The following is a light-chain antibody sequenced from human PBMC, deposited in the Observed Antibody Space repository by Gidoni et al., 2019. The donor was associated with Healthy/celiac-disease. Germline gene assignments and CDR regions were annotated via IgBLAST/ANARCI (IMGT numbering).Light chain of an antibody. CDR2: WAS. CDR3: QQYYSTPPT. V-gene: IGKV4-1*01. Sequence: DIVMTQSPDSLAVSLGERATINCKSSQSVLYSSNNKNYLAWYQQKPGQPPKLLIYWASTRESGVPDRCSGSGSGTDFTLTIRSLQAEDVAVYYCQQYYSTPPTFGQGTKLEIK. CDR1: QSVLYSSNNKNY. J-gene: IGKJ2*01.